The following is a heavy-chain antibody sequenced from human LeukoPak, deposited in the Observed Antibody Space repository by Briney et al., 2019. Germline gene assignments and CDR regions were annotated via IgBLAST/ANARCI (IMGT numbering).Heavy chain of an antibody. J-gene: IGHJ4*02. CDR2: INVVSGVT. CDR3: ARDAYNYFFDY. V-gene: IGHV1-3*01. Sequence: ASVKVSCKASGYTFTSYSMHWVRQAPGQRLEWIGWINVVSGVTKFSQRFQGRVTITRDTSATTDYMELSSLRSEDTGVYYCARDAYNYFFDYWGQGTQVTVSS. D-gene: IGHD5-24*01. CDR1: GYTFTSYS.